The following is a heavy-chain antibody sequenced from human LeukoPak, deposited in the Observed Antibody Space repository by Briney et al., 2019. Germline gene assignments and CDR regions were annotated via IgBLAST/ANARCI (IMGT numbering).Heavy chain of an antibody. D-gene: IGHD6-13*01. J-gene: IGHJ6*03. Sequence: GASVKVSCKASGYTFTSYDINWVRQATGQGLEWMGWMNPNSGNTGYAQKFQGRVTITRNTSISTAYMELSSLRSEDTAVYYCARGKSSSWPIRFYYYYYYYMDVWGKGTTVTVSS. CDR2: MNPNSGNT. V-gene: IGHV1-8*03. CDR3: ARGKSSSWPIRFYYYYYYYMDV. CDR1: GYTFTSYD.